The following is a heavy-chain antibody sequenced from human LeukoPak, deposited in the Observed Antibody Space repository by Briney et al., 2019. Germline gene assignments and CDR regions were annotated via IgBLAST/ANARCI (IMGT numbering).Heavy chain of an antibody. J-gene: IGHJ4*02. D-gene: IGHD3-22*01. CDR1: GYTFTDYY. V-gene: IGHV1-2*02. Sequence: ASVKVSCKASGYTFTDYYMHWVRQAPGQGLEWMGWINPDSGGPNYAQKFQGRVTMTRDTSISTAYMELTRLRSDDTAVYYCARESRGILNYFDFWGQGTLVTVSS. CDR3: ARESRGILNYFDF. CDR2: INPDSGGP.